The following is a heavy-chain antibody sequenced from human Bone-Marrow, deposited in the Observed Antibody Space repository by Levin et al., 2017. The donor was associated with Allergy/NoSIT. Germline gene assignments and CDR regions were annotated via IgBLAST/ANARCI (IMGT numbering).Heavy chain of an antibody. CDR1: GFIFSDFW. CDR2: IKEDGSEK. J-gene: IGHJ4*02. Sequence: GASVKVSCAASGFIFSDFWMTWVRQAPGKGLEWVANIKEDGSEKYYVDSVKGRFTISRDNAKNSLSLQMNSLRAEDTAFYYCAREYYYNSSGYGASRYWGQGTLVTVSS. V-gene: IGHV3-7*01. CDR3: AREYYYNSSGYGASRY. D-gene: IGHD3-22*01.